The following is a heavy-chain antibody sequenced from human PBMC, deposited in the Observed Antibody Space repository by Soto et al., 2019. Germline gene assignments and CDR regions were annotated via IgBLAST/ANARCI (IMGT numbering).Heavy chain of an antibody. Sequence: QVQLVQSGAEVKKPGASVKVSCKASGYTFTSYDINWVRQATGQGLEWMGWMNPNSGNTGYAQKFQGRVTMTRNTSISTAYMELSSLRSEDTAVYYCARDRIAARPARDLGWFDPWGQGTLVTVSS. CDR3: ARDRIAARPARDLGWFDP. J-gene: IGHJ5*02. CDR2: MNPNSGNT. D-gene: IGHD6-6*01. V-gene: IGHV1-8*01. CDR1: GYTFTSYD.